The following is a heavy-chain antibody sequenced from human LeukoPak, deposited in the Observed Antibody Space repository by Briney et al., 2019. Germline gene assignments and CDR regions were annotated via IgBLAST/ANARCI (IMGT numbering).Heavy chain of an antibody. CDR2: ISSSSSTI. CDR3: AREWELLPLGGAFDI. J-gene: IGHJ3*02. Sequence: GGSLDLSCAPPGFTFGSYSRNGSRRAPGKGLGGVSYISSSSSTIYYADSVKGRFTISRDNAKNSLYLQMNSLRAEDTAVYYCAREWELLPLGGAFDIWGQGTMVTVSS. CDR1: GFTFGSYS. D-gene: IGHD1-26*01. V-gene: IGHV3-48*04.